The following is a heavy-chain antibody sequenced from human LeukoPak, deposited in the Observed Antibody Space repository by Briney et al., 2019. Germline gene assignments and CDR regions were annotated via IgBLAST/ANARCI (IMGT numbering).Heavy chain of an antibody. CDR3: ARDHPYFRIVVPKRAYGMDV. V-gene: IGHV3-53*01. Sequence: GGSLRLSCAASGFTVSSNYMSWVRQAPGKGLEWVSVIYSGGSTYYADSVKGRFTVSRDNSKNTLYLQMNSLRAEDTAVYYCARDHPYFRIVVPKRAYGMDVSGQGTTVTVSS. J-gene: IGHJ6*02. CDR1: GFTVSSNY. CDR2: IYSGGST. D-gene: IGHD3-22*01.